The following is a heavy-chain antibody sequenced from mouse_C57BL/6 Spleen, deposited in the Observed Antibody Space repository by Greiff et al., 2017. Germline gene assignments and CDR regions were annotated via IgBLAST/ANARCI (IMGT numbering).Heavy chain of an antibody. Sequence: VMLVASGPELVKPGASVKISCKASGYAFSSSWMHWVKQRPGQGLEWIGRIYPGDGDTNYNGKFKGKATLTADKSSSTAYMQLSSLTSEDSAVYYCARDSSAYYAMDYWGQGTSVTVSS. CDR2: IYPGDGDT. D-gene: IGHD1-1*01. V-gene: IGHV1-82*01. CDR3: ARDSSAYYAMDY. CDR1: GYAFSSSW. J-gene: IGHJ4*01.